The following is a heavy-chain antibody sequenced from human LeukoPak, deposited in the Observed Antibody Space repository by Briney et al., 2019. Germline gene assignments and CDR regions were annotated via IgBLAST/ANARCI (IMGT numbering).Heavy chain of an antibody. J-gene: IGHJ4*02. D-gene: IGHD4-17*01. CDR3: ASGYGDFDY. Sequence: GGSLRLSCAASGFTFSGFAMDWVRQAPGKGLEWVSYISSSGSTIYYADSVKGRFTISRDNAKNSLYLQMNSLRAEDTAVYYCASGYGDFDYWGQGTLVTVSS. V-gene: IGHV3-48*04. CDR1: GFTFSGFA. CDR2: ISSSGSTI.